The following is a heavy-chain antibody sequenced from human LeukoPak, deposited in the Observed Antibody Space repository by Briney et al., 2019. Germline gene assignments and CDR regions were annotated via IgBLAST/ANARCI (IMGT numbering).Heavy chain of an antibody. CDR2: ISAYNGNT. Sequence: ASVKVSCKASGYTFTSYGISWVRQAPGQGLEWMGWISAYNGNTNYAQKLRGRVTMTTDTSTSTAYMELRSLRSDDTAVYYCARDYYYGSGSYYNDLYYYYYYGMDVWGQGTTVTVSS. J-gene: IGHJ6*02. V-gene: IGHV1-18*01. CDR1: GYTFTSYG. CDR3: ARDYYYGSGSYYNDLYYYYYYGMDV. D-gene: IGHD3-10*01.